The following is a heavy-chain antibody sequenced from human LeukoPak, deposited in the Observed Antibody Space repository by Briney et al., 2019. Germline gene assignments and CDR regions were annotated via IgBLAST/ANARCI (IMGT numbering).Heavy chain of an antibody. CDR3: ARDSNGDYVFDY. D-gene: IGHD4-17*01. J-gene: IGHJ4*02. CDR2: IYYSGST. Sequence: SETLSLTCTVSGGSISSHYWSWIRQPPGKGLEWIGYIYYSGSTNYNPSLKSRLTISVDTSKNQFSLKLSSVTAADTAVYYCARDSNGDYVFDYWGQGTLVTVSS. CDR1: GGSISSHY. V-gene: IGHV4-59*11.